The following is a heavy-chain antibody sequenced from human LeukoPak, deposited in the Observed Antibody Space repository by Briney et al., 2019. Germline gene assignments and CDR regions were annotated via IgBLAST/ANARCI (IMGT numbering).Heavy chain of an antibody. D-gene: IGHD2-15*01. CDR3: AGKRVIVVVVAATSGYFDY. Sequence: PSETLSLTCAVYGGSFSGYYWSWIRQPPGKGLEWIGEINHSGSTNYNPSLKSRVTISVDTSKNQFSLKLSSVTAADTAVYYCAGKRVIVVVVAATSGYFDYWGQGTLVTVSS. J-gene: IGHJ4*02. CDR2: INHSGST. V-gene: IGHV4-34*01. CDR1: GGSFSGYY.